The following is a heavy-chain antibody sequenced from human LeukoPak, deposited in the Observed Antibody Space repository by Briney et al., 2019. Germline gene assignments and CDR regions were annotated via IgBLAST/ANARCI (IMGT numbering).Heavy chain of an antibody. Sequence: PGGSLRLSCAASGFTVSRNYMSWVRQAPGKGLEWVSVIYSDSSTYYADSVKGRFTISRDNSKNTLYLQLNSLRAEDTAVYYCARAHCSGGSCYSGTHYMDVWGKGTTVTVSS. CDR2: IYSDSST. D-gene: IGHD2-15*01. V-gene: IGHV3-66*01. CDR1: GFTVSRNY. J-gene: IGHJ6*03. CDR3: ARAHCSGGSCYSGTHYMDV.